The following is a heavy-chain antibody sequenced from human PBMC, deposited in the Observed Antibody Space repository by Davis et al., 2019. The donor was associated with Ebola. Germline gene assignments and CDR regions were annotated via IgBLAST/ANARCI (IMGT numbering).Heavy chain of an antibody. CDR1: GYTFTSYA. D-gene: IGHD3-10*01. CDR2: INAGNGNT. CDR3: ARASWFGELLHDY. J-gene: IGHJ4*02. Sequence: ASVTVSCKASGYTFTSYAMHWVRQAPGQRLEWMGWINAGNGNTKYSQKFQGRVTITRDTSASTAYMELSSLRSEDTAVYYCARASWFGELLHDYWGQGTLVTVSS. V-gene: IGHV1-3*01.